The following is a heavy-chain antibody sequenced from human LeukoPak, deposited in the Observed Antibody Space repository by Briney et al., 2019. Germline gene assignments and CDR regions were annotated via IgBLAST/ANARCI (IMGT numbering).Heavy chain of an antibody. CDR3: ARVTWDSSSSRYYFDY. J-gene: IGHJ4*02. Sequence: ASVKVSCKASGYTFTDDYMHWVRQAPGQGLEWMGRINPNSGGTNYAQNPQGRVTMTRDTSISTAYMELSRLRSDDTAVYYCARVTWDSSSSRYYFDYWGQGTLVTVSS. CDR1: GYTFTDDY. CDR2: INPNSGGT. V-gene: IGHV1-2*06. D-gene: IGHD6-6*01.